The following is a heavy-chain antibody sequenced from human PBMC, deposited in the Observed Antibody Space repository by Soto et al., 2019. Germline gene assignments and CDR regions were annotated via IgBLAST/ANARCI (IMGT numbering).Heavy chain of an antibody. Sequence: VQLQESGPGLVKPSQTLSLTCTVSSGSISSADYYWSWIRQPPGKGLEWIGYIYYTGSAYYNPSLKSRVTMSVDTSKTQSSLQVTSVTAADTAVYYCASGGSSNWFDPWGQGTLVTVSS. CDR1: SGSISSADYY. V-gene: IGHV4-30-4*01. CDR2: IYYTGSA. J-gene: IGHJ5*02. D-gene: IGHD1-26*01. CDR3: ASGGSSNWFDP.